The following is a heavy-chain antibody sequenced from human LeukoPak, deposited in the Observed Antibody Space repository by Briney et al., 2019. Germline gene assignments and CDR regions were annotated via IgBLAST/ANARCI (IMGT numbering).Heavy chain of an antibody. V-gene: IGHV3-30-3*01. CDR2: ISYDGSIK. CDR3: SRDTEREYWFDP. Sequence: PGRSLRLSCAASGFTFSAHSMHWVRQPPGKGLEWVAFISYDGSIKFYADSLKGRFTISRDNSKKTLYLQINSLRAEDTAVYFCSRDTEREYWFDPWGQGTLVTVSS. J-gene: IGHJ5*02. CDR1: GFTFSAHS.